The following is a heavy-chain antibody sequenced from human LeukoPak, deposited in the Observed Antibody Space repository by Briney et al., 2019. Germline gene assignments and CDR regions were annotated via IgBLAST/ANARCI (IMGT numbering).Heavy chain of an antibody. Sequence: SETLSLTCTVSGGSISSYYWSWIRQPPGKGRDWIGYIYYSGSTNYNPSLKSRVTISVDTSKNQFSLKLSSVTAADTAVYYCARDHDYGDYFDYWGQGTLVTVSS. CDR1: GGSISSYY. CDR3: ARDHDYGDYFDY. V-gene: IGHV4-59*01. CDR2: IYYSGST. D-gene: IGHD4-17*01. J-gene: IGHJ4*02.